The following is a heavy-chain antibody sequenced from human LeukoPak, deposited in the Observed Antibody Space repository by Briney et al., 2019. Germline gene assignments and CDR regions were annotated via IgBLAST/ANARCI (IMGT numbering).Heavy chain of an antibody. CDR3: ARGNIAAGTKRSRTNPNFDY. V-gene: IGHV1-46*01. CDR1: GYTFTSYY. J-gene: IGHJ4*02. CDR2: INTRAGST. D-gene: IGHD6-13*01. Sequence: ASVKVSCKASGYTFTSYYMHWVRQAPGQGLEWMGIINTRAGSTSYAQKFQGRVTMTRDTSTSTVYMELSSLRSEDTAVYYCARGNIAAGTKRSRTNPNFDYWGQGTLVTVSS.